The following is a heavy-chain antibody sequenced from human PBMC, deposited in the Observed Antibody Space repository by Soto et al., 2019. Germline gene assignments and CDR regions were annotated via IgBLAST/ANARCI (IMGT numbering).Heavy chain of an antibody. J-gene: IGHJ6*02. CDR1: GFTFSSYG. Sequence: FLRLSCAASGFTFSSYGMHWVRQTPGKGLEWVAVLGFDGGGRYYADSVKGRFTISRDNSKNTLDLQMDSLRVEDTALYYCAREPVGPDYAMDVWGQGTTVTVSS. D-gene: IGHD1-26*01. CDR3: AREPVGPDYAMDV. V-gene: IGHV3-33*01. CDR2: LGFDGGGR.